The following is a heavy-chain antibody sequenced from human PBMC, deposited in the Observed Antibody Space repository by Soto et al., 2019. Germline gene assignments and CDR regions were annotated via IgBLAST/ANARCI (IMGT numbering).Heavy chain of an antibody. Sequence: LSLTCTVSGGSLSSGDYYWSWIRQPPGKGLEWIGYIYYSGSTYYNPSLKSRVTISVGTSKNQFSLKLSSVTAADTAVYYCARGPRRYCSSSSCYSTHGLDVWGQGTTVTVSS. J-gene: IGHJ6*02. CDR3: ARGPRRYCSSSSCYSTHGLDV. CDR2: IYYSGST. D-gene: IGHD2-2*01. CDR1: GGSLSSGDYY. V-gene: IGHV4-30-4*01.